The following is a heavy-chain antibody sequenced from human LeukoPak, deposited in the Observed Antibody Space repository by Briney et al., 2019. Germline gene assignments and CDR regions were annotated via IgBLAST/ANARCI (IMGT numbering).Heavy chain of an antibody. V-gene: IGHV3-43*01. CDR2: ISWDGGST. J-gene: IGHJ4*02. CDR1: GFTFDDYT. Sequence: GGSLRLSCAASGFTFDDYTMHWVRQAPGKGLEWVSLISWDGGSTYYADSVKGRFTISRDNSKNSLYLQMNSLRTEDTALYYCAKDMIFEGFGELSRWGQGTLVTVSS. CDR3: AKDMIFEGFGELSR. D-gene: IGHD3-10*01.